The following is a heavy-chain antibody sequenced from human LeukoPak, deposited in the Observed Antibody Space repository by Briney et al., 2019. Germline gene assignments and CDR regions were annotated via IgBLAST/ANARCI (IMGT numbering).Heavy chain of an antibody. CDR1: GFTFSSYG. D-gene: IGHD3-16*01. CDR3: AKSVIPNAYQGTYYMDV. V-gene: IGHV3-30*02. Sequence: PGGSLRLSCAASGFTFSSYGMHWVRQAPGEGLGWVAFIRHDESKTFYADSVKGRFTISRDNSKSTLYLQMSSLRAEDTALYYCAKSVIPNAYQGTYYMDVWGKGTTVAVSS. J-gene: IGHJ6*03. CDR2: IRHDESKT.